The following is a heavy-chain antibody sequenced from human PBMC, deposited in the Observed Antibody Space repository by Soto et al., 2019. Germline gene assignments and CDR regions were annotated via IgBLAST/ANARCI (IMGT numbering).Heavy chain of an antibody. Sequence: SEALSLTCTVSGGSISSYSWSWIQPPPRKGLGWIGYIYYSGSTNYNPSLKSRVTISVHTSKNQFSLKLSSVTAADTAVYYCARHKGGYGSRQPWVKVSYYYYMDVWGKGTTVTVSS. D-gene: IGHD5-12*01. J-gene: IGHJ6*03. CDR1: GGSISSYS. CDR2: IYYSGST. CDR3: ARHKGGYGSRQPWVKVSYYYYMDV. V-gene: IGHV4-59*08.